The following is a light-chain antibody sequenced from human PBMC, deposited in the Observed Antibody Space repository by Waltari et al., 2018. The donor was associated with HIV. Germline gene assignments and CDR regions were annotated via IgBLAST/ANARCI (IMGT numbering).Light chain of an antibody. CDR2: RSN. J-gene: IGLJ3*02. CDR1: SSNIGSNY. Sequence: QSVLTQPPSASGTPGQRVTIPCSGSSSNIGSNYVYWYQQLPGTAPKLLIYRSNQRPSGVPGRFSGSKSGTSASLAISGLRSEDEADYYCAAWDDSLSGPVFGGGTKLTVL. CDR3: AAWDDSLSGPV. V-gene: IGLV1-47*01.